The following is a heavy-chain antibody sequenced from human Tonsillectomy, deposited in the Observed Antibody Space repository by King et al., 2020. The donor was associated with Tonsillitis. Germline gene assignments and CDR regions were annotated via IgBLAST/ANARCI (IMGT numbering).Heavy chain of an antibody. D-gene: IGHD3-10*01. CDR3: ASSDVLGYYFDY. CDR1: GGSITSYY. CDR2: IYTSGST. J-gene: IGHJ4*02. Sequence: QLQESGPGLVKPSETLSLTCTVSGGSITSYYWCWIRQPAGGGLESVGRIYTSGSTNYNPSLKSRVTMSVDTSKNQFSLKLTSVTAADTAVYYCASSDVLGYYFDYWGQGTLVTVSS. V-gene: IGHV4-4*07.